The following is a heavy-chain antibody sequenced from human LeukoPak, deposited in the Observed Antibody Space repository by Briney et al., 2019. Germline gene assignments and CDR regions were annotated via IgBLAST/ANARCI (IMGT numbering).Heavy chain of an antibody. CDR3: AKSSTVVTTYFDY. Sequence: PGGSLRLSCAASGFTLGSYAMSWVRQAPGKGLEWVSASGSGGSTYYADSVKGRFTISRDNSKNTLYLQMNSLRAEDTAVYYCAKSSTVVTTYFDYWGQGTLVTVSS. CDR1: GFTLGSYA. J-gene: IGHJ4*02. D-gene: IGHD4-23*01. V-gene: IGHV3-23*01. CDR2: SGSGGST.